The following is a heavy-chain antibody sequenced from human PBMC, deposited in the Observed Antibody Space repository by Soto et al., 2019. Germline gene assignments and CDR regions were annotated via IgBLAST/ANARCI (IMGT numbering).Heavy chain of an antibody. Sequence: GGSLRLSCAASGFTFSRHAIHWVRQAPGKGLEWVAGIWYDGSNKYYADSVKGRFTISRDNSKNTLYLQMDSLRAEDTAVFYCARGTTVTDFLMDVWGNGTTVTVS. CDR1: GFTFSRHA. CDR3: ARGTTVTDFLMDV. V-gene: IGHV3-33*01. D-gene: IGHD4-4*01. CDR2: IWYDGSNK. J-gene: IGHJ6*03.